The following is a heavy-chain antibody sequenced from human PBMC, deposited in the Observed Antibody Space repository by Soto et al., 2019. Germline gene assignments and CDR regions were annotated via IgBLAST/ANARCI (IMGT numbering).Heavy chain of an antibody. D-gene: IGHD2-15*01. J-gene: IGHJ4*02. CDR3: ARSSGGKRVWWLEH. Sequence: ASVEVAFKASWYTCTVYYMHLLLHAPLQGLELMGLINPNSGGKNYAQKFQGRVTMTRDTSISTAYMELSRLRSDDTAVYYCARSSGGKRVWWLEHWGKGNMVSVSS. V-gene: IGHV1-2*02. CDR1: WYTCTVYY. CDR2: INPNSGGK.